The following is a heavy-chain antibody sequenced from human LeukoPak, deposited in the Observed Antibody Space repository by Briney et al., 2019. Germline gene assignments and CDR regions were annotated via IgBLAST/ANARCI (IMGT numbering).Heavy chain of an antibody. D-gene: IGHD6-13*01. V-gene: IGHV3-33*01. CDR2: IWYDGSNK. CDR1: GFTFSSYG. J-gene: IGHJ4*02. CDR3: ARSPLIIAAAGSFDY. Sequence: GGSLRLSCAASGFTFSSYGMHWVRQAPGKGLEWVVVIWYDGSNKYYADSVKGRFTISRDNSKNTLYLQMNSLRAEDTAVYYCARSPLIIAAAGSFDYWGQGTLVTVSS.